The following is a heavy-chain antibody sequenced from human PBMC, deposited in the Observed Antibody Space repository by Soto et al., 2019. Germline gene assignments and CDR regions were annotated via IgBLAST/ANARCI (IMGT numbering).Heavy chain of an antibody. V-gene: IGHV1-69*01. J-gene: IGHJ4*02. D-gene: IGHD4-17*01. CDR2: IIPIFGTA. CDR1: GGTFSSYA. Sequence: QVQLVQSGAEVKKPGSSVKVSCKASGGTFSSYAISWVRQAPGQGLEWMGGIIPIFGTANYAQKFHGRVTITADESTSTAYMELSSLRSEDTAVYYCARGVMTYGVKLIPFDYWGQGTLVTVSS. CDR3: ARGVMTYGVKLIPFDY.